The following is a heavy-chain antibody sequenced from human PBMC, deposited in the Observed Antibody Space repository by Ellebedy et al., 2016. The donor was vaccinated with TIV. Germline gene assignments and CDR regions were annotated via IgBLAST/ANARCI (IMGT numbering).Heavy chain of an antibody. Sequence: GGSLRLXXAASGFAFSGYAMSWVRQAPGKGLGWVANINRDGSDKNYVDSVKGRFTISRDNAKKSLYLQMTSLRDEDTAVYYCAGSSGWSGEGGSWGQGTLVTVSS. D-gene: IGHD6-19*01. J-gene: IGHJ4*02. CDR3: AGSSGWSGEGGS. CDR2: INRDGSDK. V-gene: IGHV3-7*03. CDR1: GFAFSGYA.